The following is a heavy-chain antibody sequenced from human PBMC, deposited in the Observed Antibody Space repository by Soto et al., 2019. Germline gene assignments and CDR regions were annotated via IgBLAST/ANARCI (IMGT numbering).Heavy chain of an antibody. V-gene: IGHV4-59*01. D-gene: IGHD2-15*01. Sequence: SETLSLTCPVSGGSLGSYYWSWIRQPPGKGLEWIGYVFYTGRANYNASLKSRVSISLDTSNYQFSPKLSSVTDADTAVYYCARGHLGITTTGTWYDFDYWGQGTLVTVSS. J-gene: IGHJ4*02. CDR1: GGSLGSYY. CDR3: ARGHLGITTTGTWYDFDY. CDR2: VFYTGRA.